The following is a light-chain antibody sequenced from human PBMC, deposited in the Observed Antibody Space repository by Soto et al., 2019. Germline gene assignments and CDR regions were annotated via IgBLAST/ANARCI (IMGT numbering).Light chain of an antibody. Sequence: PGERATLSCRASQSIASSYFGWYQQKPGQAPRLLIYGASSRATGIPDRFSGSGSGTDFTLTITRLDPEDFAMYYCLLYFSPDRYTFGPGTKVQIK. CDR2: GAS. CDR3: LLYFSPDRYT. CDR1: QSIASSY. V-gene: IGKV3-20*01. J-gene: IGKJ2*01.